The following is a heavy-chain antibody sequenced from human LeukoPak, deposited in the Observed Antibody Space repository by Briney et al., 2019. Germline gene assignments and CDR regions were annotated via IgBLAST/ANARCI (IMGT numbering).Heavy chain of an antibody. CDR1: GGSFSGYY. D-gene: IGHD6-19*01. J-gene: IGHJ6*03. Sequence: SETLSLTCAVYGGSFSGYYWSWIRQPPGKGLEWIGEINHSGSTNYNPSLKSRVTISVDTSKNQFSLQLNSVTPEDTAVYYCARAPSAVAGQYYYYYMDVWGKGTTVTISS. CDR3: ARAPSAVAGQYYYYYMDV. V-gene: IGHV4-34*01. CDR2: INHSGST.